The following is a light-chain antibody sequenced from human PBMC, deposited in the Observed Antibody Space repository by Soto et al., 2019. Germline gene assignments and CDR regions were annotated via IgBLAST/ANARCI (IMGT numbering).Light chain of an antibody. CDR2: EVT. CDR3: CSYAGSPTYVV. J-gene: IGLJ2*01. CDR1: SSDVGSYDL. V-gene: IGLV2-23*02. Sequence: QSVLTQPASVSGSPGQSITISCTGTSSDVGSYDLVSWYQQHPGKAPKLIIYEVTKRPSGVSNRFSGSTSGNTASLTISGLQAEDEADYYCCSYAGSPTYVVFGGGTKLTVL.